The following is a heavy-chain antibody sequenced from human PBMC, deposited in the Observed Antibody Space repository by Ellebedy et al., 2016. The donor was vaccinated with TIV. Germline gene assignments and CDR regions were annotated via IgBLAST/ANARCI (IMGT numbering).Heavy chain of an antibody. Sequence: GESLKISCSASGFTFSTYAMYWVRQAPGKGLEYASAIKTDGRSTYCADSVKGRFIISRDNSTNTLDLQMSSLRVEDTAVYYCVSKFSSPPDYWGQGIQVTVSS. V-gene: IGHV3-64D*09. CDR1: GFTFSTYA. CDR2: IKTDGRST. CDR3: VSKFSSPPDY. J-gene: IGHJ4*02.